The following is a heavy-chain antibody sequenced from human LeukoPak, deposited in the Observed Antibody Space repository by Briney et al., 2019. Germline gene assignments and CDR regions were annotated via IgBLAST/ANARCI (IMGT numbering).Heavy chain of an antibody. Sequence: GGSLRLSCAASVFTFSGSAMHWVRQASGKGLEWVGRIRSKTNNYATAYAASVKGRFTISRDDSKNTAYLQMNSLKTDDTAVYFCTKGKWGYPFDYWGQGTLVTVSS. J-gene: IGHJ4*02. D-gene: IGHD1-26*01. CDR2: IRSKTNNYAT. CDR3: TKGKWGYPFDY. CDR1: VFTFSGSA. V-gene: IGHV3-73*01.